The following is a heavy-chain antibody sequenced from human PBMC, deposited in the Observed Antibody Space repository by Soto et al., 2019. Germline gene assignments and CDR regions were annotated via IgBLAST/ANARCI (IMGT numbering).Heavy chain of an antibody. CDR3: ARWGTTGGLDV. J-gene: IGHJ4*02. CDR2: TSYDGSNN. CDR1: GFTFRSYV. Sequence: ESGGGVVQPGTSLRLSCVGSGFTFRSYVIHWVRQAPGKGLEWVALTSYDGSNNFYGDSVKGRFTISRHNSRNTVELQMDSLRCEDTALYYCARWGTTGGLDVWGQGTLVSVSS. V-gene: IGHV3-33*05. D-gene: IGHD3-16*01.